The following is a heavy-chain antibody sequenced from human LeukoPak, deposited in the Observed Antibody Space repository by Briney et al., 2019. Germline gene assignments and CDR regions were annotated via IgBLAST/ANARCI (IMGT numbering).Heavy chain of an antibody. CDR3: ARYGLHYYYLGMDV. V-gene: IGHV1-2*06. D-gene: IGHD3-10*01. Sequence: ATVKVSCKASGYTFTGYYMHWVRQAPGQRHEWMGQINPNIVGKNYAQTFQGRVTMTRDTSISTAYMDLSRLRSDDTAVYYCARYGLHYYYLGMDVWGQGTTVTAS. CDR1: GYTFTGYY. CDR2: INPNIVGK. J-gene: IGHJ6*02.